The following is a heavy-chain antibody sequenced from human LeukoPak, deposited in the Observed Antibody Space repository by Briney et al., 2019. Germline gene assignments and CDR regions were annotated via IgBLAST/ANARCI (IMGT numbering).Heavy chain of an antibody. CDR3: AALLTGDLKGAFDI. Sequence: PSETLSLTCTVSGGSISSYYWSWIRQPPGKGLEWIGYIYYSGSTNYNPSLKSRVIISVDTSKNQFSLKLSSVTAADTAVYYCAALLTGDLKGAFDIWGQGTMVTVSS. CDR1: GGSISSYY. CDR2: IYYSGST. D-gene: IGHD7-27*01. V-gene: IGHV4-59*01. J-gene: IGHJ3*02.